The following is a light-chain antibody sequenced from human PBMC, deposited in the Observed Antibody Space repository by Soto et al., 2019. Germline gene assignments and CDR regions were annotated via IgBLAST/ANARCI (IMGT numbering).Light chain of an antibody. V-gene: IGKV1-13*02. CDR3: QQFNSYPII. CDR1: QDIRGA. Sequence: AIQLTQSPSSLSASVGDRVTITCRASQDIRGALAWYQQKPGKAPKILIYDVSSLQSGVPSRFSGSSSGTDFTLTISGLLPEDFATYYCQQFNSYPIIFGQGTRLDIK. J-gene: IGKJ5*01. CDR2: DVS.